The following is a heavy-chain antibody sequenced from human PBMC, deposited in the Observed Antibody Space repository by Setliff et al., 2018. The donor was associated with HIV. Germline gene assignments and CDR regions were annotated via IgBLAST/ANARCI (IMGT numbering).Heavy chain of an antibody. J-gene: IGHJ4*01. CDR2: IYYSGNT. D-gene: IGHD1-26*01. CDR1: GGSISSSSYY. CDR3: ASHLPPYSGNFDY. V-gene: IGHV4-39*01. Sequence: PSETLSLTCTVSGGSISSSSYYWGWIRQPPGKGLEWIGTIYYSGNTYYNPSLKSRATISVDTSKNQISLKLSSVTAADTAVYYCASHLPPYSGNFDYWGHGTLVTVSS.